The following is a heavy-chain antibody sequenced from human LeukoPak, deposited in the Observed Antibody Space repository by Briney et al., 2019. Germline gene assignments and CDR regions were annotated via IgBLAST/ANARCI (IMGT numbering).Heavy chain of an antibody. V-gene: IGHV4-61*08. Sequence: PSETLSLTCTVSGGSISSGDYYWSWIRQPPGKGLEWIGYIYYSGSTNYNPSLKSRVTISVDTSKNQFSLKLSSVTAADTAVYYCARVYSYYYDSSGYYYDYWGQGTLVTVSS. J-gene: IGHJ4*02. CDR3: ARVYSYYYDSSGYYYDY. CDR2: IYYSGST. CDR1: GGSISSGDYY. D-gene: IGHD3-22*01.